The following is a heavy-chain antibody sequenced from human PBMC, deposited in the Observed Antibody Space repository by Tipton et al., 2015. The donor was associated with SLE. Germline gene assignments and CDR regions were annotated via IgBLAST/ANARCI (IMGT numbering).Heavy chain of an antibody. CDR2: IWYDGSNK. Sequence: SLRLSCAASGFTFSSYGMHWVRQAPGKGLEWVAVIWYDGSNKYYADSVKGRFTISRDNSKNTLYLQMNSLKTEDTAVYYCTRVHWYYYGSGSYSKGDYWGQGTLVTVSS. J-gene: IGHJ4*02. CDR1: GFTFSSYG. CDR3: TRVHWYYYGSGSYSKGDY. D-gene: IGHD3-10*01. V-gene: IGHV3-33*01.